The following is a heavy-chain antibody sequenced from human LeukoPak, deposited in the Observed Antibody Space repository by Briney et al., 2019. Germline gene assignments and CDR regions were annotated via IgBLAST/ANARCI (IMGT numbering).Heavy chain of an antibody. J-gene: IGHJ4*02. V-gene: IGHV3-64D*06. CDR2: ISSNGGST. D-gene: IGHD1-26*01. Sequence: GGSLRLSCSASGFTFSSYAMHWVRQAPGKGLDYVSAISSNGGSTYYADSVKGRFTISRDNSKNTLYLQMSSLRAEDTAVYYCVKEALNPWELRLLDHFDYWGQGTLVTVSS. CDR3: VKEALNPWELRLLDHFDY. CDR1: GFTFSSYA.